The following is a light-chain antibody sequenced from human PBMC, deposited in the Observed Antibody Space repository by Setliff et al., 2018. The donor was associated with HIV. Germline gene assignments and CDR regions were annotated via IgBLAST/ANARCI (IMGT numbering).Light chain of an antibody. CDR3: SSYAGGDIYV. CDR2: AVN. J-gene: IGLJ1*01. CDR1: RSDVGGYNY. V-gene: IGLV2-8*01. Sequence: ALTQPPSASGSLGQSVTISCTGTRSDVGGYNYVSWYQIQPGKAPRLIIYAVNKRPSWVSNRFPASKSGNAAYLTVSGLQAEDEADYYCSSYAGGDIYVFGSGTRSPS.